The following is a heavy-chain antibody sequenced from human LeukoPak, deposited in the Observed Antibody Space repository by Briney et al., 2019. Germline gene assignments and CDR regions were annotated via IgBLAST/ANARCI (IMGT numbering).Heavy chain of an antibody. CDR1: GNYW. Sequence: PGGSLRLSCAASGNYWMHWVRQAPGKGLVWVSHINGDGGWTTYADSVKGRFTISKDNAENTVYLQMNNLRAEDTAVYYCVSFYETYWGRGTLVTVSS. J-gene: IGHJ4*02. CDR3: VSFYETY. V-gene: IGHV3-74*01. CDR2: INGDGGWT. D-gene: IGHD2-2*01.